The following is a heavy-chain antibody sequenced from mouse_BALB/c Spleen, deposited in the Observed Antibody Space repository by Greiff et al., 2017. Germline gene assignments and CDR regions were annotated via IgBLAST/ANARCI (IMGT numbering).Heavy chain of an antibody. V-gene: IGHV14-3*02. CDR3: ALWPGDN. J-gene: IGHJ3*01. D-gene: IGHD1-1*02. Sequence: VQLKESGAELVKPGASVKLSCTASGFNIKDTYMHWVKQRPEQGLEWIGRIDPANGNTKYDPKFQGKATITADTSSNTAYLQLSSLTSEDTAVYYCALWPGDNWGQGTLVTVSA. CDR2: IDPANGNT. CDR1: GFNIKDTY.